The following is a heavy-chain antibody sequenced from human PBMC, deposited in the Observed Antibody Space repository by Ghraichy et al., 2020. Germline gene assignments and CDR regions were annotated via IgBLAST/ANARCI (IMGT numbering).Heavy chain of an antibody. Sequence: SETLSLTCAVSGVSITTYYWSWLRQPAGKGLEWIGRIFSGGNTDYSPSLKSRVTISIDTSKNHFSLKLSSVTAADTAVYYCARDLGSGQQLGYNWFDPWGQRTLVTVSS. CDR1: GVSITTYY. CDR2: IFSGGNT. CDR3: ARDLGSGQQLGYNWFDP. V-gene: IGHV4-4*07. J-gene: IGHJ5*02. D-gene: IGHD6-13*01.